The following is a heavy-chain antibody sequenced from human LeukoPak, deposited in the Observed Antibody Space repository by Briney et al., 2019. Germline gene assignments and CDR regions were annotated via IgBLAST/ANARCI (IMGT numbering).Heavy chain of an antibody. CDR1: GLTFSSYV. CDR3: AKDLYSNSRDY. CDR2: ISSTGSST. V-gene: IGHV3-23*01. D-gene: IGHD6-6*01. Sequence: PGGSLRLSCAASGLTFSSYVMSWVRQAPGKGLEWVSAISSTGSSTYYAGSVKGRFTISRDNSKNTLYLQMKSLRAEDTAVYYCAKDLYSNSRDYWGQGTLVTVSS. J-gene: IGHJ4*02.